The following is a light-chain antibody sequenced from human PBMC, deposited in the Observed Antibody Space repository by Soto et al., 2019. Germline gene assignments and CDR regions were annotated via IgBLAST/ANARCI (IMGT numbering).Light chain of an antibody. CDR3: LQYDTSPLT. CDR1: QSVSSS. Sequence: EIVMTQSPATLSVSPGERATLSCRASQSVSSSLAWYQQRPGQPPRILMYGASSRGTGVPDRFSGGGSGTDFTLTISRLEPEDFAVYYCLQYDTSPLTFGGGTKVDI. J-gene: IGKJ4*01. V-gene: IGKV3-20*01. CDR2: GAS.